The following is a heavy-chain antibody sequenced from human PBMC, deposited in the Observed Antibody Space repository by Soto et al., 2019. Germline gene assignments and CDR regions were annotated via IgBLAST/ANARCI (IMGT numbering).Heavy chain of an antibody. Sequence: PGGSLRLSCAASGFTFSGSAMHWVRQASGKGLEWVGRIRNKADSYATAYAASVKGRFTISRDDSKNTAYLQMNSLKTEDTAVYYCATIVVDPAADQVFDYWGQGALVTVSS. CDR1: GFTFSGSA. D-gene: IGHD2-2*01. CDR2: IRNKADSYAT. V-gene: IGHV3-73*01. J-gene: IGHJ4*02. CDR3: ATIVVDPAADQVFDY.